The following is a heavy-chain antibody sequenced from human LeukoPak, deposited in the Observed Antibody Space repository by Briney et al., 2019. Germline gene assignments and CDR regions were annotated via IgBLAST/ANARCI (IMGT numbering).Heavy chain of an antibody. J-gene: IGHJ3*02. CDR2: IYTSGST. Sequence: PSQTLSLTCTVSGGSISSGSYYWSWIRQPAGKGLEWIGRIYTSGSTNYNPSLKSRVTISVDTSKNQFSLKLSSVTAADTAVYYCARDDYSYDSSAFDIWGQGTMVTVSS. CDR1: GGSISSGSYY. CDR3: ARDDYSYDSSAFDI. V-gene: IGHV4-61*02. D-gene: IGHD3-22*01.